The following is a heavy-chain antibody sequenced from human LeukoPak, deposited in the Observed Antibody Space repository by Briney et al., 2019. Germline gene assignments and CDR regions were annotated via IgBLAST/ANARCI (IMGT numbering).Heavy chain of an antibody. V-gene: IGHV3-30*04. CDR3: ARDSRVAVAGTSWFDP. D-gene: IGHD6-19*01. CDR1: GFTFSSYA. CDR2: ISYDGSNK. J-gene: IGHJ5*02. Sequence: GGSLRLSCAASGFTFSSYAMHWVRQAPGKGLERVAAISYDGSNKYYADSVKGRFTISRDNSKNTLYLQMNSLRAEDTAVYYCARDSRVAVAGTSWFDPWGQGTLVTVSS.